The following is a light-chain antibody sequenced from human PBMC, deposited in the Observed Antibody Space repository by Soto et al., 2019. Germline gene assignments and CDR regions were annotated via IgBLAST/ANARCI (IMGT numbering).Light chain of an antibody. Sequence: IQMTQSPSSLSASVGDRVTITCRASQAIRNDLGWYQQKPGKAPKLLIFAASNLQSGVPSRFSGSGSGTEFTLTISSLQPDDSATYYCQQYNTYCTFGQGTKVEVK. CDR3: QQYNTYCT. V-gene: IGKV1-17*01. J-gene: IGKJ1*01. CDR2: AAS. CDR1: QAIRND.